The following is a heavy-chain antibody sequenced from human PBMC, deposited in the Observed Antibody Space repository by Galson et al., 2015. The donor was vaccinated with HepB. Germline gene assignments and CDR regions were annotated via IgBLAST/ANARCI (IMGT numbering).Heavy chain of an antibody. CDR3: ARADYGGLYFDY. CDR1: GYTFTNYG. Sequence: SVKVSCKASGYTFTNYGFSWVRQAPGQGLEWMGWISAYNGITNYAQKLQGRVTMITDTSTSTVYMELRSLRSDDTAVYYCARADYGGLYFDYWGQGTLVTVSS. D-gene: IGHD4-23*01. J-gene: IGHJ4*02. V-gene: IGHV1-18*01. CDR2: ISAYNGIT.